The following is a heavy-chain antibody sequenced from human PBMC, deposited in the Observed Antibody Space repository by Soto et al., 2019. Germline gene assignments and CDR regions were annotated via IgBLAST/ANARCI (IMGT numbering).Heavy chain of an antibody. D-gene: IGHD2-2*02. Sequence: GESLKISCKGSGYSFTSYWIGWVRQMPGKGLEWMGIIYPGDSDTRYSPSFQGQVTISADKSISTAYLQWSSLQASDTAIYYCARQGRCSSTSCYTGANFYYYGMDVWGQGTTVTVSS. CDR1: GYSFTSYW. CDR3: ARQGRCSSTSCYTGANFYYYGMDV. V-gene: IGHV5-51*01. CDR2: IYPGDSDT. J-gene: IGHJ6*02.